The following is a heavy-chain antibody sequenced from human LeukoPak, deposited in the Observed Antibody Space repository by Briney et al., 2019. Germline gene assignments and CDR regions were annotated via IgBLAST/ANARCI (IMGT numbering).Heavy chain of an antibody. J-gene: IGHJ3*02. CDR2: MYTSGIT. CDR1: GGSISSYS. D-gene: IGHD6-13*01. V-gene: IGHV4-4*07. CDR3: ASRDANTAAGFDI. Sequence: PSETLSHTCTVSGGSISSYSWSWIRQSAGKGLEWIGHMYTSGITNYNPSLKSRVTMSVDTSKKQFSLKLSSVTAADTAVYYCASRDANTAAGFDIWGQGTMLTVSS.